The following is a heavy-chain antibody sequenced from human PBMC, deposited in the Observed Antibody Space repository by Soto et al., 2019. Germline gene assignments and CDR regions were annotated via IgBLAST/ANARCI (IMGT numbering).Heavy chain of an antibody. D-gene: IGHD3-22*01. CDR3: AKDSNKYSSSLRGRYFDY. CDR1: GFTFTSYG. CDR2: ISGGGSTA. V-gene: IGHV3-23*01. Sequence: GSLRLSCAASGFTFTSYGMSWVRQAPGKGLEWVAGISGGGSTAFYADSVKGRFTISRDNAKNTVVLQMDSLRAEDTAIYYCAKDSNKYSSSLRGRYFDYWGQGTLVTVSS. J-gene: IGHJ4*02.